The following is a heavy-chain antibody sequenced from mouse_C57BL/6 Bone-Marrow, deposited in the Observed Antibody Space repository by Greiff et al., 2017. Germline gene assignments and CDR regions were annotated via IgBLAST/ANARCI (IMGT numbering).Heavy chain of an antibody. J-gene: IGHJ3*01. CDR2: IYPRSGNT. CDR1: GYTFTSYG. Sequence: QVQLQQSGAELARPGASVKLSCKASGYTFTSYGISWVKQRTGQGLEWIGEIYPRSGNTYYNEKFKGKATLTADKSSSTAYMELRSLKSEDSAVYFCAREGNYGNPWFAYWGQGTLVTVSA. CDR3: AREGNYGNPWFAY. V-gene: IGHV1-81*01. D-gene: IGHD2-1*01.